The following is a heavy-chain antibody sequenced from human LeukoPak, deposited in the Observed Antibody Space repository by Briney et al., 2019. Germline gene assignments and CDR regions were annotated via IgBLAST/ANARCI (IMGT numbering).Heavy chain of an antibody. Sequence: ASVKVSCKASGYTFTSYYRHWVRQAPGQGLEWMGIINPSGGSTSYAQKFQGRVTMTRDTSASTVYMELSSLRSEDTGVYYCASSYYDSSGYYCHWGQGTLVSVS. D-gene: IGHD3-22*01. CDR2: INPSGGST. CDR1: GYTFTSYY. CDR3: ASSYYDSSGYYCH. V-gene: IGHV1-46*01. J-gene: IGHJ4*02.